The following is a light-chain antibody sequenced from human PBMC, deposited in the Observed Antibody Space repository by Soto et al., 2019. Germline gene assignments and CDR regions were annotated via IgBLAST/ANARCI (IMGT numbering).Light chain of an antibody. CDR2: DAS. J-gene: IGKJ2*01. Sequence: DIQMTQSPSTLSASVGDRVTITCRASQSISSWLAWYQQKPGKAPKLLIYDASSLESGVPSRFSGSGSGTEFTLTISSLQPDDFATYHCQQYNSYPMYTFGQGTKLEIK. CDR1: QSISSW. CDR3: QQYNSYPMYT. V-gene: IGKV1-5*01.